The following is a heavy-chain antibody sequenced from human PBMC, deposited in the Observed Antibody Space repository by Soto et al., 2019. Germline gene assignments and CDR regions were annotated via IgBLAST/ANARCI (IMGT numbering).Heavy chain of an antibody. CDR1: GFTFSGHS. J-gene: IGHJ6*04. Sequence: GGSLRLSCLASGFTFSGHSMVWVRQAPGKGLEWLSYITASSRTVSCTESVKGRFSISRDNAKNSLFLRVDSLRAEDTAVYYCARARLWGHLDVWGKGTTVTVSS. D-gene: IGHD3-16*01. CDR3: ARARLWGHLDV. CDR2: ITASSRTV. V-gene: IGHV3-48*01.